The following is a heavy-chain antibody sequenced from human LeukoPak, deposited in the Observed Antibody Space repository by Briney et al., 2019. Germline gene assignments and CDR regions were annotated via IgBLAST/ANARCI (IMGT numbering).Heavy chain of an antibody. CDR2: ISYDGSNK. J-gene: IGHJ3*02. Sequence: GGSLRLSCAASGFTFSTYGMHWVRQAPGKGLEWVAVISYDGSNKYYADSVKGRFTISRDNSKNTLYLQMNSLRAEDTGVYYCAKVSLSMVNDAFDIWGQGTMVSVSS. CDR1: GFTFSTYG. CDR3: AKVSLSMVNDAFDI. V-gene: IGHV3-30*18. D-gene: IGHD4/OR15-4a*01.